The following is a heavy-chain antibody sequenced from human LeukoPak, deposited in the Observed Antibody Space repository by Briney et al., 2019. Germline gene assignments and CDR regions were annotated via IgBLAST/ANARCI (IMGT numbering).Heavy chain of an antibody. V-gene: IGHV3-7*01. CDR2: IKEDGREK. CDR1: GFTFSSSW. D-gene: IGHD6-19*01. CDR3: VKAASGGWYDTNFDY. Sequence: GGSLRLSCATSGFTFSSSWMSWVRQAPGKGLECVANIKEDGREKYYVDSVKGRFTISRDNAKNSLYLQMNSLRAEDTAVYYCVKAASGGWYDTNFDYWGQGTLVTVSS. J-gene: IGHJ4*02.